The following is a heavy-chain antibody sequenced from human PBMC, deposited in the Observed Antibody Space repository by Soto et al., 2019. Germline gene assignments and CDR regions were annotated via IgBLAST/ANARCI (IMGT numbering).Heavy chain of an antibody. Sequence: SETLSLTCTVSGGSIISYYWIWIRQHPGKGLEWIGYIYYSGSTNYNPSLKSRVIISVDRSKNQFSLKLSSVTAADTAVYYCARETYGDYVGYFDPWGQGTLVTVSS. CDR3: ARETYGDYVGYFDP. V-gene: IGHV4-59*12. CDR1: GGSIISYY. J-gene: IGHJ5*02. D-gene: IGHD4-17*01. CDR2: IYYSGST.